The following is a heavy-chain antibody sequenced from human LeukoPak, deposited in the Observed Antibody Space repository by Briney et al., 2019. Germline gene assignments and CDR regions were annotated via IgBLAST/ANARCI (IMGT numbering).Heavy chain of an antibody. CDR1: GGSFSGYY. Sequence: SETLSLTCAVYGGSFSGYYWSWIRQPPGKGLEWIGEINHSGSTNYNPSLKSRVTISVDTSKNQFSLKLSSVTAADTAVYYCASVRSRGVIRDFDYWGQGTLVTVSS. CDR2: INHSGST. CDR3: ASVRSRGVIRDFDY. D-gene: IGHD3-10*01. V-gene: IGHV4-34*01. J-gene: IGHJ4*02.